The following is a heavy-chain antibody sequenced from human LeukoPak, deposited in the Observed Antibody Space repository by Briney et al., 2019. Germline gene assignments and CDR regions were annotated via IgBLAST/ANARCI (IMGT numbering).Heavy chain of an antibody. J-gene: IGHJ4*02. CDR1: GFTFSSYE. CDR2: ISSSGSTI. D-gene: IGHD3-16*02. V-gene: IGHV3-48*03. CDR3: ARDDTVIHFDY. Sequence: GGSLRLSCAASGFTFSSYEMNWVRQAPGKGLEWVSYISSSGSTIYYADSVKGRFTISRDNAKNSLYRQMNSLRAEDTAVYYCARDDTVIHFDYWGQGTLVTVSS.